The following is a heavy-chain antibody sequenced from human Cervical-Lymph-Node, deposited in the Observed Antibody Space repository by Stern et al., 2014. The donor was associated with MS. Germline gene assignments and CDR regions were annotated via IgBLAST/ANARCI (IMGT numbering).Heavy chain of an antibody. Sequence: VQLVESGAEVKKPGSSVKVSCKASGGTFSSYAISWVRQAPGQGLEWMGGIIPIFGIANYAQKFQGRVTITADKSTSTAYMELSSLRSEDTDVYYCASTVRYFDWLPLDYWGQGTLVTVSS. V-gene: IGHV1-69*17. J-gene: IGHJ4*02. CDR3: ASTVRYFDWLPLDY. CDR2: IIPIFGIA. CDR1: GGTFSSYA. D-gene: IGHD3-9*01.